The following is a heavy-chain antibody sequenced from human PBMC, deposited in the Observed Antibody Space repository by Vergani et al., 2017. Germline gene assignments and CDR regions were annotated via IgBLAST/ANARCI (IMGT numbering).Heavy chain of an antibody. CDR2: ISYDGSNK. Sequence: QVQLVESGGGVVQPGRSLRLSCAASGFTFSSYRMHWVRQAPGKGLEWVAVISYDGSNKYYADSVKGRFTISRDNSKNTLYLQMNSLRAEDTAVYYCAKLGTSSERFDYWGQGTLVTVSS. CDR1: GFTFSSYR. V-gene: IGHV3-30*18. CDR3: AKLGTSSERFDY. D-gene: IGHD2-2*01. J-gene: IGHJ4*02.